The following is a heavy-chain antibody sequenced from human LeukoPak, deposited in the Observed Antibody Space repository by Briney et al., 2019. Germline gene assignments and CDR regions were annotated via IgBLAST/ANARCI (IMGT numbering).Heavy chain of an antibody. V-gene: IGHV3-30*04. CDR1: GFTFSDYA. D-gene: IGHD2-8*01. Sequence: GGSLRLSCAASGFTFSDYAMYWVRQAPGKGLEWVAIISFDGSSKYYADSVKGRFTISRDNSKNTLFLQMNSLRAEDTAVYFCAGVDPRLTDGSPFDYWGQGTLVTVSS. CDR3: AGVDPRLTDGSPFDY. J-gene: IGHJ4*02. CDR2: ISFDGSSK.